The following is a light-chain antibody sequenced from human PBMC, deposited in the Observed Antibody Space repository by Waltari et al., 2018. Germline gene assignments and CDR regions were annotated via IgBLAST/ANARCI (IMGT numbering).Light chain of an antibody. CDR1: QNITRD. Sequence: DIHMTQSPSSLSASVGDKVSITCRASQNITRDVCWYHQRPGKAPKLLIYSGSTLQSGVPSRFSGSGSGTYFTLTISFLEPEDFATYYCQQTHGRPWTFGQGTRVEI. CDR3: QQTHGRPWT. J-gene: IGKJ1*01. V-gene: IGKV1-39*01. CDR2: SGS.